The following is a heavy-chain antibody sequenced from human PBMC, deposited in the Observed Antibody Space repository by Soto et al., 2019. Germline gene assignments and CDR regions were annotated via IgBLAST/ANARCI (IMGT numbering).Heavy chain of an antibody. D-gene: IGHD2-2*01. CDR1: GDSISSGDYY. Sequence: SETLSLTCTVSGDSISSGDYYWSWIHQPPGKGLEWIGYIYYSGSTYCNPSLKSRVTISVDTSKNQFSLKLSSVTAADTAVYYCARDIVLVPFFFGYYGMDVLGQGTMVTVSS. J-gene: IGHJ6*02. CDR3: ARDIVLVPFFFGYYGMDV. V-gene: IGHV4-30-4*01. CDR2: IYYSGST.